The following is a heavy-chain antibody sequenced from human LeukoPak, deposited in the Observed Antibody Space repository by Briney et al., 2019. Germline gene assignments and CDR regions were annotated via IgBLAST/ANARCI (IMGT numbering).Heavy chain of an antibody. Sequence: GGSLRLSCAASGFTFSSYEMSWVRQAPGKGLEWISYINTGGNTIDYADSVKGRFTISRDNAKNSLYLQMDSLRAEDTAVYYCARDRPLSTYCGRDCYYKRGDYWGQGTLVTVSS. CDR2: INTGGNTI. CDR1: GFTFSSYE. CDR3: ARDRPLSTYCGRDCYYKRGDY. D-gene: IGHD2-21*02. V-gene: IGHV3-48*03. J-gene: IGHJ4*02.